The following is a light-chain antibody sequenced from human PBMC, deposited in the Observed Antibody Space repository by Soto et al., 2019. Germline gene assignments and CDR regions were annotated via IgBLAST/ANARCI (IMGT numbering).Light chain of an antibody. J-gene: IGLJ1*01. CDR1: SSNIGSNS. CDR2: SNN. CDR3: AAWDDSLNGFYV. V-gene: IGLV1-44*01. Sequence: QSVLTQPPSASGTLGQRVTVSCSGSSSNIGSNSVSWYQRLPGTAPKLLIYSNNQRPSGVPDRFSGSKSGTSASLAISGLQSEDEADYYCAAWDDSLNGFYVFGTGTKVTVL.